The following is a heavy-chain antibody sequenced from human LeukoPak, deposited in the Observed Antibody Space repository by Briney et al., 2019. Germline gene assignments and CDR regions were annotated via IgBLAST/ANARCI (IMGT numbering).Heavy chain of an antibody. D-gene: IGHD6-19*01. CDR3: AKDSDSGAYDH. V-gene: IGHV3-7*01. CDR2: IKYDGGEK. J-gene: IGHJ5*02. CDR1: GGSISSYY. Sequence: ETLSLTCTVSGGSISSYYWSWIRQPPGKGLEWVANIKYDGGEKYYVDSVKGRFTISRDNAKNSVYLQMNSLRVEDTAVYYCAKDSDSGAYDHWGQGTLVTVSS.